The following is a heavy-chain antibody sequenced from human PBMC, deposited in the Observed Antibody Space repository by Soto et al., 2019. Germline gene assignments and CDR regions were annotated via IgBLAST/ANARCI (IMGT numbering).Heavy chain of an antibody. Sequence: SETLSLTCTVSGGSVSSGSYYWSWIRQPPGKGLEWIGYIYYSGSTNYNPSLKSRVTISVDTSKNQFSLKLSSVTAADTAVYYCAREGYDSSGYYPFDYWGQGTLVTVSS. CDR3: AREGYDSSGYYPFDY. CDR2: IYYSGST. CDR1: GGSVSSGSYY. J-gene: IGHJ4*02. V-gene: IGHV4-61*01. D-gene: IGHD3-22*01.